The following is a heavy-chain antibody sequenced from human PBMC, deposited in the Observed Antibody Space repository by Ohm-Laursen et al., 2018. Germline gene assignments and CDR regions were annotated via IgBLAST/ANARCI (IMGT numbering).Heavy chain of an antibody. CDR1: GDSINSSY. CDR3: ARRGSGGRSFDY. CDR2: ISNSGNT. Sequence: GTLSLTCTVSGDSINSSYWSWIRQPPGKGLEWIGFISNSGNTSYNPSLKSRVTISVDTSKNQISLKLGSVTVADTAVFYCARRGSGGRSFDYWGQGSLVTVSS. J-gene: IGHJ4*02. V-gene: IGHV4-59*08. D-gene: IGHD2-15*01.